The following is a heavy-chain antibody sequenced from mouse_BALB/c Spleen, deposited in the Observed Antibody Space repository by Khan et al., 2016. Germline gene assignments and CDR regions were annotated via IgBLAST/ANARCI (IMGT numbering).Heavy chain of an antibody. J-gene: IGHJ2*01. Sequence: QVQLQQSGAELVKPGASVKLSCKASGYTFTSYWMHWVKRRPGQGLEWIGEINPSNGRTNYNEKFKSKATLTVDKSPSTAYMQLSSLTSEDSAVYYCASYYYGSSDYWGQGTTLTVSS. CDR2: INPSNGRT. V-gene: IGHV1S81*02. D-gene: IGHD1-1*01. CDR1: GYTFTSYW. CDR3: ASYYYGSSDY.